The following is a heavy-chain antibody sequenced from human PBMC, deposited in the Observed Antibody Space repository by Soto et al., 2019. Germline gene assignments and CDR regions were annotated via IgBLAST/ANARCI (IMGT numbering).Heavy chain of an antibody. V-gene: IGHV1-69*13. CDR2: IIPIFGTA. J-gene: IGHJ1*01. D-gene: IGHD2-2*01. CDR3: ARPGDDIVVVPAATAEYFQH. CDR1: GGTFSSYA. Sequence: SVKVSCKASGGTFSSYAISWVRQAPGQGLEWMGGIIPIFGTANYAQKFQGRVTITADESTSTAYMELSSLRSEDTAVYYCARPGDDIVVVPAATAEYFQHWGQGTLVTSPQ.